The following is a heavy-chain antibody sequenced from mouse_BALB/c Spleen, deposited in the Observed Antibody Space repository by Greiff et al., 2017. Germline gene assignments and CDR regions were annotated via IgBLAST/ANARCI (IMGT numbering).Heavy chain of an antibody. CDR2: IYPGDGDT. D-gene: IGHD1-1*01. CDR3: ARNYYGSSYYAMDY. Sequence: QVQLKQSGAELVRPGSSVKISCKASGYAFSSYWMNWVKQRPGQGLEWIGQIYPGDGDTNYNGKFKGKATLTADKSSSTAYMQLSSLTSEDSAVYFCARNYYGSSYYAMDYWGQGTSVTVSS. CDR1: GYAFSSYW. J-gene: IGHJ4*01. V-gene: IGHV1-80*01.